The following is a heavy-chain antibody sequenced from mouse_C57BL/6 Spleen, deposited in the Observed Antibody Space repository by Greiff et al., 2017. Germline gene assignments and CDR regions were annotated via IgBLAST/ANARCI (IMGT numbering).Heavy chain of an antibody. J-gene: IGHJ1*03. CDR3: ARRITTVVATDWYFDV. D-gene: IGHD1-1*01. CDR2: IDPSDSET. CDR1: GYTFTSDW. V-gene: IGHV1-52*01. Sequence: QVQLQQPGAELGRPGSSVKLSCKASGYTFTSDWMHGGKKRPIQGLEGIGNIDPSDSETHNNQKCKDKGKLTVDNSSSKAYMQLSSLTSEDSAVYYCARRITTVVATDWYFDVWGTGTTVTVSS.